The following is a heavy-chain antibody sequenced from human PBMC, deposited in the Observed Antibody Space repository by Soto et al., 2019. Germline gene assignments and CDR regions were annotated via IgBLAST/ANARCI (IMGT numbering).Heavy chain of an antibody. J-gene: IGHJ5*02. Sequence: SETLSLTCAVSGYSIGSGYYWAWIRQSPGKGLEWIGSIYHAGSVYYNPSLNGRVALSMDTSKNHFSLKLTSVTAADTAVYYCARDRMYSSSLHWFDPWGQGTLVTVSS. V-gene: IGHV4-38-2*02. D-gene: IGHD6-13*01. CDR2: IYHAGSV. CDR1: GYSIGSGYY. CDR3: ARDRMYSSSLHWFDP.